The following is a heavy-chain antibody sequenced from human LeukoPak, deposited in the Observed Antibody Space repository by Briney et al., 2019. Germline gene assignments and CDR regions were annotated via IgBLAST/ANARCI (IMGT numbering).Heavy chain of an antibody. D-gene: IGHD1-20*01. J-gene: IGHJ4*02. CDR2: ISAYNGNT. Sequence: ASVKVSCKASGYTFTSYGISWVRQAPGQGLEWMGWISAYNGNTNYAQKFQGRVTMTTDTSTSTAYMEVRSLRSDDTAVYYCARERESAVYLETCDYWGQGTLVTVSS. CDR3: ARERESAVYLETCDY. V-gene: IGHV1-18*01. CDR1: GYTFTSYG.